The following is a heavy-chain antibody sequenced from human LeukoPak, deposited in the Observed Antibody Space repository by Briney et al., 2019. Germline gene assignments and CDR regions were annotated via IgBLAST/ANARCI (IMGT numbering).Heavy chain of an antibody. Sequence: GGSLRLSCAASGFTFSSYGMHWVRQAPGKGLEWVSAISGSGGSTYYADSVKGRFTISRDNSKNTLYLQMNSLRAEDTAVYYCAKDHGPTGVSPYFDYWGQGTLVTVSS. D-gene: IGHD1-1*01. CDR1: GFTFSSYG. J-gene: IGHJ4*02. CDR3: AKDHGPTGVSPYFDY. V-gene: IGHV3-23*01. CDR2: ISGSGGST.